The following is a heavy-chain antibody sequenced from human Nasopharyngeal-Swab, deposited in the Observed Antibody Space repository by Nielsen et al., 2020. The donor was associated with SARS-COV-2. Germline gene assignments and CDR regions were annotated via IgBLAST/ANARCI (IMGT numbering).Heavy chain of an antibody. CDR1: GFTFRSYW. J-gene: IGHJ4*02. D-gene: IGHD3-16*01. CDR3: AKDFWGALDS. V-gene: IGHV3-74*01. CDR2: INSAGSAT. Sequence: GGSLRLSCVASGFTFRSYWMHWVRQAPGEGPVWVSHINSAGSATSYADSVKGRFTISRDNAKSTLYLQTNSLRGDDTAIYFCAKDFWGALDSWGQGTLVTVSS.